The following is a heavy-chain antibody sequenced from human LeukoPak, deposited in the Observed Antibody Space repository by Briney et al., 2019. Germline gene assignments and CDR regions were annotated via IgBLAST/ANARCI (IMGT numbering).Heavy chain of an antibody. J-gene: IGHJ4*02. D-gene: IGHD3-22*01. CDR1: GYTFTGYY. CDR3: TRGGSSAYKYRLAELDY. CDR2: VNPNTGDT. Sequence: GASVKVSCKASGYTFTGYYMHWVRQAPGQGLEWMGWVNPNTGDTKNAQKFQGRVTMTGDTSISTAYVELSSLRSDDTAVYYCTRGGSSAYKYRLAELDYWGQGTLVTVSS. V-gene: IGHV1-2*02.